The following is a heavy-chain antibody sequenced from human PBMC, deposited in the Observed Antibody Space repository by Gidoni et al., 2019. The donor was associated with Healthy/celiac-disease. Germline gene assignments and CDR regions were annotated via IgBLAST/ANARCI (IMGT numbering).Heavy chain of an antibody. V-gene: IGHV3-23*01. J-gene: IGHJ6*02. D-gene: IGHD2-2*01. CDR3: AKDRRYCSSTSCSYYYYGMDV. CDR1: GFPFSSYD. CDR2: ISGSCGST. Sequence: EVQLLESGGGLVQPGGSLRRSCAASGFPFSSYDMRRVRQAPGKGVGWVSVISGSCGSTYYADSVKGRFTISRDNSKSTLYLQMNSLRAEDTAVYYCAKDRRYCSSTSCSYYYYGMDVWGQVTTVTVSS.